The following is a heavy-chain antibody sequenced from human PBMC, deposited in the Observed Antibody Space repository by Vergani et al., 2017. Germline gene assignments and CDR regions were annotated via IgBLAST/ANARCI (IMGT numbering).Heavy chain of an antibody. J-gene: IGHJ6*02. V-gene: IGHV1-69-2*01. CDR3: ATEQKPNSSDWDVVPSSYYYALDV. CDR2: VDPEDNEA. Sequence: EVQLVQSGAEVKKPGATVKISCKVSGYTFTDYYIHWVQQAPGKGLEWMGLVDPEDNEATYAEKFQGRVTIAADTSSDTAYMELSSLRSEDTAIYYCATEQKPNSSDWDVVPSSYYYALDVWGQGTTVTVSS. D-gene: IGHD6-25*01. CDR1: GYTFTDYY.